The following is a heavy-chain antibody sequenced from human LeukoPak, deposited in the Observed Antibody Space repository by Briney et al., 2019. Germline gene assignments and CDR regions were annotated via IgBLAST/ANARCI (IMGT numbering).Heavy chain of an antibody. D-gene: IGHD2-2*02. CDR3: ARRIVVVPAAIGPSHPYYYYYGMDV. J-gene: IGHJ6*02. Sequence: PSETLSLTCTVSGGSISSSSYSWGWIRQPPGKGLEWIGSIYYSGSTYYNPSLKSRVTISVDTSKNQFSLKLSSVTAADTAVYYCARRIVVVPAAIGPSHPYYYYYGMDVWGQGTTVTVSS. V-gene: IGHV4-39*01. CDR1: GGSISSSSYS. CDR2: IYYSGST.